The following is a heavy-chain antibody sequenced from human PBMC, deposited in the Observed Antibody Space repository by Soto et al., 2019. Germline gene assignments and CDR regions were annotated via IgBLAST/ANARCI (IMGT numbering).Heavy chain of an antibody. J-gene: IGHJ6*02. CDR3: ARCGYSYGYGSYYYGMDV. CDR2: IIPIFGTA. Sequence: SVKVSCKASGGTFSSYAISWVRQAPGQGLEWMGGIIPIFGTANYAQKFQGRVTITADESTSTAYMELSSLRSEDTAVYYCARCGYSYGYGSYYYGMDVWGQGTTVTVSS. CDR1: GGTFSSYA. D-gene: IGHD5-18*01. V-gene: IGHV1-69*13.